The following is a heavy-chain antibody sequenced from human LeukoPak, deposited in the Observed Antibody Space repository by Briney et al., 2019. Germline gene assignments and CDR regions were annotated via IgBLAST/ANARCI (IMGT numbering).Heavy chain of an antibody. CDR1: GFXLSDHY. CDR3: GRSRAGAIDY. V-gene: IGHV3-72*01. CDR2: TRNKANSYST. Sequence: GGSPRLSCAASGFXLSDHYIDWVRQAPGKGLEWVGRTRNKANSYSTEYAASVKGRFTISRDESKNSLYLQMNSLKTEDTAVYYCGRSRAGAIDYWGQGTLVTVSS. D-gene: IGHD1-26*01. J-gene: IGHJ4*02.